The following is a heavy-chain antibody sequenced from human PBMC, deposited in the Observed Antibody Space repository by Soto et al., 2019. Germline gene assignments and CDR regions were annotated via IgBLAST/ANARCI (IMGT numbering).Heavy chain of an antibody. CDR1: GYTFTGYY. CDR3: VRDCSGGGCYSDYGMDV. J-gene: IGHJ6*02. D-gene: IGHD2-15*01. V-gene: IGHV1-2*02. Sequence: ASVKVSCKASGYTFTGYYMHWVRQAPGQGLEWMGWINPNSGGTNYVQKFQGRVTMTRDTSISTAYMELSRLRSDDTAVYYCVRDCSGGGCYSDYGMDVWGQGTTVTVSS. CDR2: INPNSGGT.